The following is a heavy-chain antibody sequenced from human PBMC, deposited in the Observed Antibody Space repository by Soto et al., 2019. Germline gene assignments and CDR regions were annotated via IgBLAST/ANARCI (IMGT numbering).Heavy chain of an antibody. CDR2: INAGNGNT. CDR1: GYTFTSYA. J-gene: IGHJ6*02. V-gene: IGHV1-3*01. CDR3: ARGADSSGYYYTYYYYGMDV. Sequence: ASVKVSCKASGYTFTSYAMHWVRQAPGQRLEWMGWINAGNGNTKYSQKFQGRVTITRDTSASTACMELSSPRSEDTAVYYCARGADSSGYYYTYYYYGMDVWGQGTTVTVSS. D-gene: IGHD3-22*01.